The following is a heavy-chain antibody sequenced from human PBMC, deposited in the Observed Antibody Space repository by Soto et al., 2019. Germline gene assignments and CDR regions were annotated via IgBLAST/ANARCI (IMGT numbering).Heavy chain of an antibody. Sequence: QVQLQESGPGLVKPSQTLSLTCTVSGGSISSGGYYWSWIRQHPGKGLEWIGYIYYSGSTYYNPYLKSRVNISVDTSKIQFSLKLSSVTAADTAVYYCVTSTSYYYYYMDVWGKGTTVTVSS. CDR3: VTSTSYYYYYMDV. D-gene: IGHD2-2*01. V-gene: IGHV4-31*03. J-gene: IGHJ6*03. CDR1: GGSISSGGYY. CDR2: IYYSGST.